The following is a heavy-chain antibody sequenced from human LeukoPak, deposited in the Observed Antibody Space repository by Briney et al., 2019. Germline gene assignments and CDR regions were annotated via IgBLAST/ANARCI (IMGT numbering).Heavy chain of an antibody. Sequence: SETLSLTCTVSGAAISSGTYCWSWIRQPAGKGLEWIGRIFTSGNTDYNPSLKSRVFISIETSKNRFSLTLNSVTAADTAVYYCATLRGDYYDSRAYDLWGQGTMVTVSS. CDR3: ATLRGDYYDSRAYDL. J-gene: IGHJ3*01. CDR1: GAAISSGTYC. V-gene: IGHV4-61*02. CDR2: IFTSGNT. D-gene: IGHD3-22*01.